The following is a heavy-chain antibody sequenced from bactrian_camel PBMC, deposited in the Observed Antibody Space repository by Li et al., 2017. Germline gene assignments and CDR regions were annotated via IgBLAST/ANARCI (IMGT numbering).Heavy chain of an antibody. CDR2: MYTGFGGGNI. CDR3: AAGTRIIVGDYCDGITD. Sequence: HVQLVESGGGSVQAGGSLRLSCAISGRSNENYFLAWFRQPPGKEREGVAAMYTGFGGGNIYYDDSVKGRFTISQGHPGDAKNTVYLQMNNLKTEDTGMYYCAAGTRIIVGDYCDGITDWGQGTQVTVS. CDR1: GRSNENYF. D-gene: IGHD3*01. V-gene: IGHV3S45*01. J-gene: IGHJ4*01.